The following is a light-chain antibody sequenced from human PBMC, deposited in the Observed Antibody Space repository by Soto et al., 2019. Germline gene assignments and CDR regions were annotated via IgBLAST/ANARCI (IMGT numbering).Light chain of an antibody. J-gene: IGLJ1*01. V-gene: IGLV2-8*01. CDR2: DAN. Sequence: QSVLTQPPSASGSPGQSVTISCTGTSSDVGAYIFVSWYQQHPGKAPKLLVYDANRRPPGVPDRFFGSKSGNTASLTVSGLQAEEEADYYCVSFAGGTYVFGTGTKLTVL. CDR3: VSFAGGTYV. CDR1: SSDVGAYIF.